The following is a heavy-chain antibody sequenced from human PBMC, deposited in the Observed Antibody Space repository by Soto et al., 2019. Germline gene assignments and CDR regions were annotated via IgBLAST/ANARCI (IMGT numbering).Heavy chain of an antibody. CDR1: GFTFRTYW. CDR2: INQDGSEK. Sequence: EVQLVESGGGLVQPGGSLRLSCGASGFTFRTYWLSWVRQVPGKGLEWVANINQDGSEKNYVDSVKGRFTISRDNAKNSLYLQMSSLTAEETALYYCARHGSTSWYSYDYHGMDVWGQGTTVSVSS. D-gene: IGHD5-18*01. V-gene: IGHV3-7*05. CDR3: ARHGSTSWYSYDYHGMDV. J-gene: IGHJ6*02.